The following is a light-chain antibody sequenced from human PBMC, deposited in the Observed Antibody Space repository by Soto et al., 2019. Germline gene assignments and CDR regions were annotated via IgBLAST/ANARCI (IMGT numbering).Light chain of an antibody. Sequence: EIVLTQSPGTLSLSPGERATLSCRASQSVSSNLAWYQQKPGQAPRLLIYGAYTRATGIPARFSGSGSGTEFTLTISSLQSEDFAVYYCHHYNNWPQTFGQGTKVDIK. CDR1: QSVSSN. CDR2: GAY. CDR3: HHYNNWPQT. V-gene: IGKV3-15*01. J-gene: IGKJ1*01.